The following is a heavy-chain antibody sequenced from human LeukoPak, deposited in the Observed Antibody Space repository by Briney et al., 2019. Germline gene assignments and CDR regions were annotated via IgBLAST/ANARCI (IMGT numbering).Heavy chain of an antibody. CDR3: TVGGNSFHH. V-gene: IGHV3-33*01. CDR2: IWYDGSNK. Sequence: PGGSLRLSYAASGFTFSSYGMHWVRQAPGKGLEWVAVIWYDGSNKYYADSVKGRFTISRDNSKNTLYLQMNSLRAEDTAVYYCTVGGNSFHHWGQGTRVSVSS. J-gene: IGHJ4*02. CDR1: GFTFSSYG. D-gene: IGHD4-23*01.